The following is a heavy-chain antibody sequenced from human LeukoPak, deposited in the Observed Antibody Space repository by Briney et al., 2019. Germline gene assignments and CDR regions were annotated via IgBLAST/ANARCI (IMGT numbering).Heavy chain of an antibody. CDR3: AKDQGDSLVGATEGFDY. Sequence: GRSLRLSCAPSGFTFSSYGMHWVRQAPGKGLEWVAVISYDGSNKYYADSVKGRFTISRDNSKNTLYLQMNSLRAEDTAVYYCAKDQGDSLVGATEGFDYWGQGTLVTVSS. CDR2: ISYDGSNK. D-gene: IGHD1-26*01. V-gene: IGHV3-30*18. CDR1: GFTFSSYG. J-gene: IGHJ4*02.